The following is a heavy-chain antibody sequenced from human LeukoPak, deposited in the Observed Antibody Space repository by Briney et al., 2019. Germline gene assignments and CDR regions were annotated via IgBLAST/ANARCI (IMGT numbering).Heavy chain of an antibody. CDR3: ARDGGHTVTGGFDY. V-gene: IGHV3-20*04. D-gene: IGHD4-17*01. Sequence: GGSLRLSCAASGFTLDDYGMSWVRQAPGKGLEWVSGINWNGGSTGYADSVKGRFTISRDNAKNSLYLQMNSLRAEDTALYYCARDGGHTVTGGFDYWGQGTLVTVSS. CDR1: GFTLDDYG. CDR2: INWNGGST. J-gene: IGHJ4*02.